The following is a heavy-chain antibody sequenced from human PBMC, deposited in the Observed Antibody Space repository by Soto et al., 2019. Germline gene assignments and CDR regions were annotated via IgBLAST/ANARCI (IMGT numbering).Heavy chain of an antibody. V-gene: IGHV1-69*06. CDR3: ARGYCSGGSCYSCDY. D-gene: IGHD2-15*01. CDR1: GGTFSSYA. J-gene: IGHJ4*02. CDR2: IIPIFGTA. Sequence: SVKVSCKASGGTFSSYAISWVRQAPGQGLEWMGGIIPIFGTANYAQKFQGRVTITADKSTSTAYMELSSLRSEDTAVYYCARGYCSGGSCYSCDYCGQGTLVTVSS.